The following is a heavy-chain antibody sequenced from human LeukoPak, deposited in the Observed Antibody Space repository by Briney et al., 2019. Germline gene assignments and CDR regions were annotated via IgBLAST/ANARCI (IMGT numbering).Heavy chain of an antibody. D-gene: IGHD6-13*01. V-gene: IGHV4-59*01. CDR2: IYYSGST. CDR3: ARDVRYSSRPYYFDY. Sequence: ASETLSLTCTVSGGSISSYYWSSIRQPPGKGLEWIGYIYYSGSTNYNPSLKSRVTISVDTSKNQFPLKLSSVTAADTAVYYCARDVRYSSRPYYFDYWGQGTLVTVSS. J-gene: IGHJ4*02. CDR1: GGSISSYY.